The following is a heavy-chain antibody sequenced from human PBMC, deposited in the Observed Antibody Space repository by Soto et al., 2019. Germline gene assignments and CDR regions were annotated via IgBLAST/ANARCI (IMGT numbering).Heavy chain of an antibody. Sequence: SETLSLTCTVSGGSISSGGYYWSWIRQHPGKGLEWIGYIYYSGSTYYNPSLKSRVTISVDTSKNQFPLKLSSVTAADTAVYYCARVMTTVEKNWFDPWGQGTLVTV. V-gene: IGHV4-31*03. CDR2: IYYSGST. CDR1: GGSISSGGYY. J-gene: IGHJ5*02. CDR3: ARVMTTVEKNWFDP. D-gene: IGHD4-4*01.